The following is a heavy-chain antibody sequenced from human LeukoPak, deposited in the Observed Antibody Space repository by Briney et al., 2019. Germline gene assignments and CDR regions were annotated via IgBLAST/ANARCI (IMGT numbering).Heavy chain of an antibody. Sequence: SETLFLTCTVSGGSISSSSYYWGWIRQPPGKGLEWIGSIYYSGSTYYNPSLKSRVTISVDTSKNQFSLKLSSVTAADTAVYYCARPSYGLPYYDYWGQGTLVTVSS. J-gene: IGHJ4*02. CDR1: GGSISSSSYY. V-gene: IGHV4-39*01. D-gene: IGHD5-18*01. CDR2: IYYSGST. CDR3: ARPSYGLPYYDY.